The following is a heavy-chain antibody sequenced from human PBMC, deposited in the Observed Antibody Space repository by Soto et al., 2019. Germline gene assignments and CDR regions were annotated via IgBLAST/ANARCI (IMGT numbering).Heavy chain of an antibody. CDR1: GFTFSNYA. V-gene: IGHV3-23*01. CDR2: ISGRGGTT. D-gene: IGHD1-1*01. J-gene: IGHJ4*02. CDR3: AKDSIGKLDQGY. Sequence: GWSLRLSCAASGFTFSNYAMSWVRQAPGKGLEWVSSISGRGGTTFYADSVKGRFTISRDSSKNTLYLQMNSLRAEDTAVYYCAKDSIGKLDQGYWAQVTRVTVSS.